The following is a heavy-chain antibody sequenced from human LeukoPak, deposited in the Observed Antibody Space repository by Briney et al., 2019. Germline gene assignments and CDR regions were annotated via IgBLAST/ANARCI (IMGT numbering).Heavy chain of an antibody. CDR3: AGEDYGGYRFDY. V-gene: IGHV4-59*01. D-gene: IGHD4-23*01. J-gene: IGHJ4*02. CDR1: GGSIRSYY. Sequence: SETLSLTCPVSGGSIRSYYWSWIRQPPGKGLEWIGYIDYSGTTNYNPSLKSRVTISVDTSKNQFSLKLRSVTAADTAVYYRAGEDYGGYRFDYWGQGTLVTVSS. CDR2: IDYSGTT.